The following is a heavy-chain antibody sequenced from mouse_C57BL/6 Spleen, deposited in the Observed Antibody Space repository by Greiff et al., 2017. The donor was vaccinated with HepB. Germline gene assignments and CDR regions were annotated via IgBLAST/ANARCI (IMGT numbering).Heavy chain of an antibody. CDR2: ISSGSSTI. CDR1: GFTFSDYG. D-gene: IGHD2-5*01. CDR3: ARGSFSKGY. J-gene: IGHJ2*01. Sequence: EVQRVESGGGLLKPGGSLKLPCAASGFTFSDYGMHWVRQAPEKGLEWVAYISSGSSTIYYADTVKGRFTIARDNAKNTLFLQMTSLRSEDTAMYYCARGSFSKGYWGQGTTLTVSS. V-gene: IGHV5-17*01.